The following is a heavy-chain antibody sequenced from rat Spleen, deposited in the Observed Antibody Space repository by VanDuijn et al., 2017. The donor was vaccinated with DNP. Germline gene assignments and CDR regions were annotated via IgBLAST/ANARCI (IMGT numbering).Heavy chain of an antibody. J-gene: IGHJ4*01. D-gene: IGHD1-11*01. Sequence: EVQLVESGGGLVQPGRSLTLSCAASGFTFSNCGMTWIRQVPGKGLEWVASITSSGGSTYYPDSVKGRFTISRDNAKNTLYLQMNSLRSEDTATYYCTTFEGRNAWGQGTSVTVSS. CDR2: ITSSGGST. CDR3: TTFEGRNA. V-gene: IGHV5-31*01. CDR1: GFTFSNCG.